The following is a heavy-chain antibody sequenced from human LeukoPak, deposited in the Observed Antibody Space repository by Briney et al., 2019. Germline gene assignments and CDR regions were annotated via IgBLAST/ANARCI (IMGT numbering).Heavy chain of an antibody. Sequence: SQTLSPTSGVSAGSMSNTNWWSYVRQPPGQGLEWIGEISPTGLTHYKPSLESRVTVSLDKFKNQLSLNLTSVTAADTAVYYCSKENGAFSPFGYWGQGTLVTVLS. CDR2: ISPTGLT. V-gene: IGHV4/OR15-8*02. J-gene: IGHJ4*02. D-gene: IGHD2-8*01. CDR1: AGSMSNTNW. CDR3: SKENGAFSPFGY.